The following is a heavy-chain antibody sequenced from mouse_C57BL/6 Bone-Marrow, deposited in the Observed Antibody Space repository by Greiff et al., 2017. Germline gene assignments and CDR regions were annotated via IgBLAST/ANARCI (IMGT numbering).Heavy chain of an antibody. Sequence: EVQRVESGEGLVKPGGSLKLSCAASGFTFSSYAMSWVRQPPEKRLEWVAYISSGGDYIYYADTVKGRFIISRDNARNTLYLQMGSLKSEDTAMYYSGTTVVDYAMDYWGQGTSVTVSS. CDR3: GTTVVDYAMDY. CDR2: ISSGGDYI. CDR1: GFTFSSYA. J-gene: IGHJ4*01. D-gene: IGHD1-1*01. V-gene: IGHV5-9-1*02.